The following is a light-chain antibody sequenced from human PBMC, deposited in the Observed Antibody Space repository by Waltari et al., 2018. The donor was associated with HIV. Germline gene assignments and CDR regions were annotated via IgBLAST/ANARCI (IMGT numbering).Light chain of an antibody. J-gene: IGKJ1*01. CDR3: QQYGSSPPWT. Sequence: DIQMTQSPSSLSASVGDRVTITCQASQDISNYLNWYQQKPGKAPKLLIYDASNLETGVPSRFSGSGSGTDFTFTISRLEPEDFAVYYCQQYGSSPPWTFGQGTKVEIK. V-gene: IGKV1-33*01. CDR1: QDISNY. CDR2: DAS.